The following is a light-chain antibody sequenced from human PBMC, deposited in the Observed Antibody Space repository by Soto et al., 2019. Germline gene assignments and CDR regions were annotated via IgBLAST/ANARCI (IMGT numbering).Light chain of an antibody. J-gene: IGLJ2*01. CDR3: SSYTTDNAVI. Sequence: QSVLTQPASVSGSPGQSITISCSGTSNDVGDYNYVSWYQQHPGKLPKLIIYYVTNRPSGVSNRFSGSKSGNTASLTISGLQAEDEADYYCSSYTTDNAVIFGGGTKVTVL. V-gene: IGLV2-14*03. CDR1: SNDVGDYNY. CDR2: YVT.